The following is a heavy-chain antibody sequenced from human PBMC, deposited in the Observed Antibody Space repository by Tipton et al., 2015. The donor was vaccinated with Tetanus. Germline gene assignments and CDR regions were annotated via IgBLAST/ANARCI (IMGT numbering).Heavy chain of an antibody. CDR2: IYYSGST. Sequence: TLSLTCTVSGGSISSSSYYWGWIRQPPGKGLEWIGSIYYSGSTYYNPSLKSRVTISVDTSKNQFSLKPSSVTAADTAVYYCAAGIAVAGFDYWGQGTLVTVSS. CDR1: GGSISSSSYY. V-gene: IGHV4-39*01. D-gene: IGHD6-19*01. CDR3: AAGIAVAGFDY. J-gene: IGHJ4*02.